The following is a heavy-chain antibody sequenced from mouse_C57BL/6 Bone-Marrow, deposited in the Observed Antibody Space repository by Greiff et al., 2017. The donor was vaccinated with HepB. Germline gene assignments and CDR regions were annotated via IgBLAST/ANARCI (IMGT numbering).Heavy chain of an antibody. J-gene: IGHJ3*01. CDR2: IDPEDGDT. CDR3: TRYYGSRAWFAY. Sequence: EVQLQQSGAELVRPGASVKLSCTASGFNIKDYYMHWVKQRPEQGLEWIGRIDPEDGDTEYAPKFQGKATMTADTSSNTAYLQLSSLTSEDTAVYYCTRYYGSRAWFAYWGQGTLVTVSA. D-gene: IGHD1-1*01. CDR1: GFNIKDYY. V-gene: IGHV14-1*01.